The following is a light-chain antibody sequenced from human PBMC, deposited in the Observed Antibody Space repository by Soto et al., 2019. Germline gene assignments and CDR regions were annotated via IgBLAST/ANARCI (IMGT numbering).Light chain of an antibody. CDR2: GAS. CDR1: QSVSSN. Sequence: EIVMTQSPATLSVSPGERATLSCRASQSVSSNLAWYQQKPGQAPRLLIYGASTRATGIPARFSGSRSGTDFTLTISSLQSEDFAVYYCQNYNNWPRAVGQGTKVQIQ. V-gene: IGKV3-15*01. CDR3: QNYNNWPRA. J-gene: IGKJ1*01.